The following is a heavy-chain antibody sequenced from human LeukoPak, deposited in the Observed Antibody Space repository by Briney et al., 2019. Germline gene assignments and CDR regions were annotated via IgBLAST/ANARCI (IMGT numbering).Heavy chain of an antibody. Sequence: ASETLSLTCTVSGGSVSSGSYYWSWIRQPPGKGLEWIGYIYYSGSTNYNPSLKSRVTISVDTSKNQFSLKLSSVTAADTAVYYCASARDIVPLLDYWGQGTLVTVSS. V-gene: IGHV4-61*01. D-gene: IGHD2-8*01. CDR3: ASARDIVPLLDY. CDR1: GGSVSSGSYY. J-gene: IGHJ4*02. CDR2: IYYSGST.